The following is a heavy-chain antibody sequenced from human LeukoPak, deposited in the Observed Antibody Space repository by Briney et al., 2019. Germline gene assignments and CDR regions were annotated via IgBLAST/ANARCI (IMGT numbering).Heavy chain of an antibody. CDR1: GFTFSSYW. D-gene: IGHD1-26*01. V-gene: IGHV3-74*01. J-gene: IGHJ4*02. Sequence: PGGSLRLSCAASGFTFSSYWMHWVRQAPGKGLVWVSRINSDGSSTSYADSVKGRFTISRDNAKNTLYLQMNSLRAEDTAVYYCASGYRGSYADYWGQGTLVTVSS. CDR3: ASGYRGSYADY. CDR2: INSDGSST.